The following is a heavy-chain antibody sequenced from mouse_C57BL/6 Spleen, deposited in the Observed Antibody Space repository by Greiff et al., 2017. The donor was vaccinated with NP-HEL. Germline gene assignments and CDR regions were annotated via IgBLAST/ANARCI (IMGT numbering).Heavy chain of an antibody. CDR1: GFSLTSYG. D-gene: IGHD1-1*01. CDR2: IWSGGST. Sequence: VQLQQSGPGLVQPSQSLSITCTVSGFSLTSYGVHWVRQSPGKGLEWLGVIWSGGSTDYNAAFMSRLTITKDNSKSQVFLKMNSLQADDTAIYYCARNQDYDSSSYAMDYWGKGTSVTVSS. J-gene: IGHJ4*01. V-gene: IGHV2-5*01. CDR3: ARNQDYDSSSYAMDY.